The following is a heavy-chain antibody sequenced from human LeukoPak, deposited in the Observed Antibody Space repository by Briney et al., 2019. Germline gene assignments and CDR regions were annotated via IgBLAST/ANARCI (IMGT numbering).Heavy chain of an antibody. CDR3: AKERGHPLFGVVANFDY. CDR1: GFTFSSYA. D-gene: IGHD3-3*01. CDR2: ISGSGGST. Sequence: GGSLRLSCAASGFTFSSYAMSWVRQAPGKGLEWVSAISGSGGSTYYADSVKGRFTISRDNSKNTLYLQMNSLRAEDTAVYYCAKERGHPLFGVVANFDYWGQGTLVTVSS. J-gene: IGHJ4*02. V-gene: IGHV3-23*01.